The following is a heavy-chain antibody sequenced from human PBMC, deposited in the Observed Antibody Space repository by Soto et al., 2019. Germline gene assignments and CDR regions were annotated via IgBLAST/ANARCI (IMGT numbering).Heavy chain of an antibody. CDR1: GFTFSSSA. Sequence: PGGSLRLSCAASGFTFSSSAMNWVRQAPGKGLEWVSIISDSGGRTYYADSVRGRFTISRDNSKNTLYLQMNSLRAEDTAVYYCAKSLKINWKNWFDPWGQGTLVTVSS. V-gene: IGHV3-23*01. CDR2: ISDSGGRT. J-gene: IGHJ5*02. CDR3: AKSLKINWKNWFDP. D-gene: IGHD1-1*01.